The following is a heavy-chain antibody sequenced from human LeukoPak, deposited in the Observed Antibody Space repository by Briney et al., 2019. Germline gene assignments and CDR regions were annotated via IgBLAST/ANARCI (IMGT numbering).Heavy chain of an antibody. CDR1: GGTFSSYA. CDR2: INPNSGGT. D-gene: IGHD4-17*01. CDR3: ARGMTTVTNYFDY. J-gene: IGHJ4*02. V-gene: IGHV1-2*02. Sequence: ASVKVSCKASGGTFSSYAISWVRQAPGQGLEWMGWINPNSGGTNYAQKFQGRVTMTRDTSISTAYMELSRLRSDDTAVYYCARGMTTVTNYFDYWGQGTLVTVSS.